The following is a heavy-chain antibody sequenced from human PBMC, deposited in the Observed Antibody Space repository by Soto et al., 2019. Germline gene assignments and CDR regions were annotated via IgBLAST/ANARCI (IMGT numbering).Heavy chain of an antibody. CDR3: ARGTGYCSSTSCHPAEPFYYYYYYMDV. Sequence: ASVKVSCKASGYTFTSYDINWVRQATGQGLEWMGWMNPNSGNTGYAQKFQGRVTMTRNTSISTAYMELSSLRSEDTAVYYCARGTGYCSSTSCHPAEPFYYYYYYMDVWGKGTTVTVSS. CDR2: MNPNSGNT. D-gene: IGHD2-2*01. V-gene: IGHV1-8*01. CDR1: GYTFTSYD. J-gene: IGHJ6*03.